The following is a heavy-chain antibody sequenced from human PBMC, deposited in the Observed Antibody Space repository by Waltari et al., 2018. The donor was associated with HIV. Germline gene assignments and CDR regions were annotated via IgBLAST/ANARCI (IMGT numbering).Heavy chain of an antibody. D-gene: IGHD3-10*01. CDR2: IYYNGGT. CDR3: ARDFYGSGIGLSRGRRYFDP. J-gene: IGHJ5*02. CDR1: GGSFSTYY. V-gene: IGHV4-59*01. Sequence: VQLQESGPGLVKPSETLSLTCTVSGGSFSTYYWSWIRQPPGKGLEWMGYIYYNGGTKYNPSLKNRVTMTIDTSKTQFSLELSSVTTADTAIYYCARDFYGSGIGLSRGRRYFDPWGQGALVTVSS.